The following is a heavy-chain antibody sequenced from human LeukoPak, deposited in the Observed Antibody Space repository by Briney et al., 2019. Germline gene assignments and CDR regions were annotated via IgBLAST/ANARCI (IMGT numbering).Heavy chain of an antibody. V-gene: IGHV1-46*01. J-gene: IGHJ4*02. Sequence: ASVKVSCKASGYTFTMYYIHWVRQAPGQGLEWMGMINPSDGATTYAQRFQGRVTMTRDMSTTTVYMDLRSLRSEDTAVYFCARDPSYYYDSRSLSYYFDYWGQGTLVTVSS. CDR2: INPSDGAT. CDR3: ARDPSYYYDSRSLSYYFDY. CDR1: GYTFTMYY. D-gene: IGHD3-22*01.